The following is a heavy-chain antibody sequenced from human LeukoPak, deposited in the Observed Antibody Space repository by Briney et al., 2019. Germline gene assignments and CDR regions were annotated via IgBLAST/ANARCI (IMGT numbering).Heavy chain of an antibody. CDR2: IGVGGDRT. V-gene: IGHV3-23*01. CDR1: GFTFSSFA. D-gene: IGHD2-15*01. Sequence: SGGSLRLSCVGSGFTFSSFALTWVRQAPGRGLEWVSTIGVGGDRTYYADSVKGRFTISRDNSKNTLYLQMNSLRAEDTAVYYCARAQYCSGGSCYGDYWGQGTLVTVSS. J-gene: IGHJ4*02. CDR3: ARAQYCSGGSCYGDY.